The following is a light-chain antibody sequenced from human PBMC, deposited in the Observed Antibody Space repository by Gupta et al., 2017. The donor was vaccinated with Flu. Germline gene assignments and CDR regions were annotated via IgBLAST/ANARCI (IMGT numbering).Light chain of an antibody. Sequence: DLQLAQSPSILSASVGDRVTIPCRASQSITSWLAWYQQKAGKAPKLLIYKASSLESGVPSRFSGSGSGTEFTLTISSLQPDDFATYYCQQYNSYSYSFGQGTKLEIK. V-gene: IGKV1-5*03. CDR3: QQYNSYSYS. CDR1: QSITSW. CDR2: KAS. J-gene: IGKJ2*03.